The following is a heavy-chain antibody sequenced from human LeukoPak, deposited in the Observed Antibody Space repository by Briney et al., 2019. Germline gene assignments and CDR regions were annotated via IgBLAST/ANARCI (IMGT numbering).Heavy chain of an antibody. J-gene: IGHJ4*02. CDR1: GSTFSSNA. V-gene: IGHV3-23*01. D-gene: IGHD5-18*01. Sequence: RGSLRLSCAASGSTFSSNAMSWVRQAPGKGLEWVSAISGSGGSTYYADSVKGRFTISRDNSKSTLYLQMNSLRAEDTAVYYCAKGVQLWLFDYWGQGTLVTVSS. CDR2: ISGSGGST. CDR3: AKGVQLWLFDY.